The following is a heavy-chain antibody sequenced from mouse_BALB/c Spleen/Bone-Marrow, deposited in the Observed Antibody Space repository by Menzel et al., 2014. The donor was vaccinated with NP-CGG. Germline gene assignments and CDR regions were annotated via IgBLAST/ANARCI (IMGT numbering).Heavy chain of an antibody. Sequence: EVMLVESGGGLVQPGGSRKLSCAASGFTFSSFGMHWVRQAPEKRLEWVAYISSGSSTIYFADTVKGRFTISRDNPKNTLFLQMTSLRSEDTAMYYCARDVPLYDVGYFDYWGQGTTLTVSS. CDR3: ARDVPLYDVGYFDY. CDR1: GFTFSSFG. J-gene: IGHJ2*01. CDR2: ISSGSSTI. V-gene: IGHV5-17*02. D-gene: IGHD2-14*01.